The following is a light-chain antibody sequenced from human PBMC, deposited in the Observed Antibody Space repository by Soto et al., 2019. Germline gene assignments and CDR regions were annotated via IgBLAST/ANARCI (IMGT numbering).Light chain of an antibody. Sequence: DIQMTQSPSTLSASVGDRVTITCRASQSISTYLNWYQQKLGKAPTLLIYAASSLQSGVPSRFRGGGSGTDFTLTISSLQPEDFATYFCQQCYGSPLTFGQGTKVEI. J-gene: IGKJ1*01. CDR1: QSISTY. V-gene: IGKV1-39*01. CDR3: QQCYGSPLT. CDR2: AAS.